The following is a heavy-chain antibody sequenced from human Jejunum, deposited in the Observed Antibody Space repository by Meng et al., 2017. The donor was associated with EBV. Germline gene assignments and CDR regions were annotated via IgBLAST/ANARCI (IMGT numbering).Heavy chain of an antibody. CDR2: VYHGGTT. CDR1: GGSSSSSTYF. D-gene: IGHD3-10*01. V-gene: IGHV4-39*01. Sequence: QLELQESGPGLVKPSETLSLTCIVSGGSSSSSTYFWGWIRQPPGKGLEWIATVYHGGTTYYSPSLKRQVTISVDTSRNQFSLKLSSVTAADTAVYYCARQFDSRRNHWFDPWGQGTLVTVSS. CDR3: ARQFDSRRNHWFDP. J-gene: IGHJ5*02.